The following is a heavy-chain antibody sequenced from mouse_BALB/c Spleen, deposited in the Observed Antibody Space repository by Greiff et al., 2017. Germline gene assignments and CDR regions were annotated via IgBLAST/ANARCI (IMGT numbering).Heavy chain of an antibody. V-gene: IGHV5-17*02. D-gene: IGHD4-1*01. CDR2: ISSGSSTI. Sequence: EVMLVESGGGLVQPGGSRKLSCAASGFTFSSFGMHWVRQAPEKGLEWVAYISSGSSTIYYADTVKGRFTISRDNPKNTLFLQMTSLRSEDTAMYDCARSAGTHYFDDWGQGTTLTVSS. CDR3: ARSAGTHYFDD. J-gene: IGHJ2*01. CDR1: GFTFSSFG.